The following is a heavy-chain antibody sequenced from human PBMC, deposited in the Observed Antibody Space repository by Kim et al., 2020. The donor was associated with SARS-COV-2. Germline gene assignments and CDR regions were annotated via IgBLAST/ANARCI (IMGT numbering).Heavy chain of an antibody. CDR2: INHSGST. CDR3: ARGLRQTRYNWNYGRPLLGPSFDY. J-gene: IGHJ4*02. V-gene: IGHV4-34*01. CDR1: GGSFSGYY. D-gene: IGHD1-7*01. Sequence: SETLSLTCAVYGGSFSGYYWSWIRQPPGKGLEWIGEINHSGSTNYNPSLKSRVTISVDTSKNQFSLKLSSVTAADTAVYYCARGLRQTRYNWNYGRPLLGPSFDYWGQGTLVTVSS.